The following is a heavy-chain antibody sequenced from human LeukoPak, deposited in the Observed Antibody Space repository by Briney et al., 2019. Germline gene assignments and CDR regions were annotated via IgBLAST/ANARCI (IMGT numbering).Heavy chain of an antibody. CDR1: GYTFTSVA. CDR3: ARGRGLIAVAGVDY. D-gene: IGHD6-19*01. V-gene: IGHV1-3*04. Sequence: ASVKVSCKASGYTFTSVAIHWVRQAPGQRPEWMGWINTGSGNTKYSQRFQGRLTFTRDTSASTAYMELSSLRSDDTAVYYCARGRGLIAVAGVDYWGQGTLVTVSS. CDR2: INTGSGNT. J-gene: IGHJ4*02.